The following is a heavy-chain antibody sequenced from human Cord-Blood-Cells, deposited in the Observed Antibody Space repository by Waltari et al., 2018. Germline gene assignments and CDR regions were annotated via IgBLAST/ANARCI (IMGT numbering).Heavy chain of an antibody. CDR3: ARGRGYARFDY. V-gene: IGHV1-8*01. CDR1: RSTFTTYH. CDR2: MNPNSGNT. D-gene: IGHD6-25*01. Sequence: QVQLVQSARQVKKPQASAKVSCTATRSTFTTYHIYWPRQATGKGLEWMGWMNPNSGNTGYAQKFQGRVTMTRNTSISTAYMELSSLRSEDTAVYYCARGRGYARFDYWGQGTLVTVSS. J-gene: IGHJ4*02.